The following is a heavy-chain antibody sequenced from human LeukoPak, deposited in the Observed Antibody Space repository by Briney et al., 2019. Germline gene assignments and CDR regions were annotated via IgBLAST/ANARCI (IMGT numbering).Heavy chain of an antibody. J-gene: IGHJ3*02. Sequence: PGRSLRLSCAASGFTFDDYAMHWVRQAPGKGLEWVSGISWNSGSIGYADSVKGRFTISRDNAKNSLYLQMNSLRAEDTAFYYCAKAISSGNPNAFDIWGQGTMVTVSA. CDR2: ISWNSGSI. D-gene: IGHD6-19*01. V-gene: IGHV3-9*01. CDR3: AKAISSGNPNAFDI. CDR1: GFTFDDYA.